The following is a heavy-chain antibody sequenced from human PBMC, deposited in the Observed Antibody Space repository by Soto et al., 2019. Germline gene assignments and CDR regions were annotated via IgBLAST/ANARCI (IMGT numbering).Heavy chain of an antibody. Sequence: GGSLRLSCAASGFNFSSYGMHWVRQAPGKGLEWVAVIWYDGSNKYYADSVKGRFTISRDNSKNTLYLQMNSLRAEDTAVYYCARDRTVGRYGMDVWGQGTTVTVSS. J-gene: IGHJ6*02. CDR2: IWYDGSNK. V-gene: IGHV3-33*01. D-gene: IGHD2-8*02. CDR3: ARDRTVGRYGMDV. CDR1: GFNFSSYG.